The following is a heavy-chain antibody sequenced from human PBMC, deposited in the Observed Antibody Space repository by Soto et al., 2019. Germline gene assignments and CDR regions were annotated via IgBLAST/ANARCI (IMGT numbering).Heavy chain of an antibody. Sequence: QVQLVQSGAEVKKPGSSVKVSCKASGGTFSSYTLHWVRQAPGQGLEWMGRIIPILGIANYAQKFQGRVTITADKSTSTAYMELTSLGSEDTAVYYFAAAAPPTGGLRCPQSSHYYCFCMDVWGKGPTVTVS. CDR3: AAAAPPTGGLRCPQSSHYYCFCMDV. V-gene: IGHV1-69*02. CDR2: IIPILGIA. J-gene: IGHJ6*03. D-gene: IGHD1-1*01. CDR1: GGTFSSYT.